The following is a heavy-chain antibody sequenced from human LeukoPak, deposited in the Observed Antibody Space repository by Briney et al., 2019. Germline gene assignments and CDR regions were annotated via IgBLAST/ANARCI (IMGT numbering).Heavy chain of an antibody. CDR2: ISSSGGST. Sequence: GGSLRLSCAASGFTLSSYAMSWVRQAPGKGLQWVSGISSSGGSTYYVDSVKGRFTISTDNSKNTLYLQMNSLRAEDTAVYYCAKGGSANDYYYYYYMDVWGKGTTVTVSS. V-gene: IGHV3-23*01. CDR3: AKGGSANDYYYYYYMDV. CDR1: GFTLSSYA. D-gene: IGHD3-16*01. J-gene: IGHJ6*03.